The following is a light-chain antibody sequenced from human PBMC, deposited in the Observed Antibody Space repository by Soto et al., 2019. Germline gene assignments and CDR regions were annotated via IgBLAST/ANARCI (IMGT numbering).Light chain of an antibody. CDR2: GAS. Sequence: EIVLTQSPGTLSLSPGERATLSCRASQSVTNSYVAWYQQQLGQAPRLLIYGASIRATGIPDRFSGSGSGTDFTLTTNGLEPEDSAVFYCQQYASSPTFGQGTKVEIK. CDR3: QQYASSPT. V-gene: IGKV3-20*01. CDR1: QSVTNSY. J-gene: IGKJ1*01.